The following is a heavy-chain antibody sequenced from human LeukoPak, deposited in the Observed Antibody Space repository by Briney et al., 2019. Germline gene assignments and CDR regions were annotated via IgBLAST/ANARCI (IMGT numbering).Heavy chain of an antibody. CDR1: GASISSGGYY. V-gene: IGHV4-31*03. CDR3: ARGGTWGAEDYGMDV. D-gene: IGHD1-26*01. CDR2: IYYSGST. J-gene: IGHJ6*02. Sequence: PSQTLSLTCTVSGASISSGGYYWSWIRQHPGKGLEWIGYIYYSGSTYYNPSLKSRVTISVDTSKNQFSLKLSSVTAADTAVYYCARGGTWGAEDYGMDVWGQGTTVTVSS.